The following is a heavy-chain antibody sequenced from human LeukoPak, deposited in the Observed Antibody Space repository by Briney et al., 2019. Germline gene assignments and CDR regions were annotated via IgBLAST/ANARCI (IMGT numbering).Heavy chain of an antibody. Sequence: PGGSLRLSCAASGFTFSSFEMNWVRQAPGKGLEWVLYISSSGHTIYYADSVKGRFTISRDNAKNSLYLQMNSLRAEDTAVYYCARGGYYDSSGRNFDYWGQGTLVTVSS. J-gene: IGHJ4*02. D-gene: IGHD3-22*01. CDR2: ISSSGHTI. CDR1: GFTFSSFE. CDR3: ARGGYYDSSGRNFDY. V-gene: IGHV3-48*03.